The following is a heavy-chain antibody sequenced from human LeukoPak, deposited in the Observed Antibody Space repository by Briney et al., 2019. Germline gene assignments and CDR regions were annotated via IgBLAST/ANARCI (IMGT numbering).Heavy chain of an antibody. CDR3: ARGHIVVVPAATYYFDY. D-gene: IGHD2-2*01. Sequence: KPSETLSLTCAVYGGSFSGYYWSWIRQPPGKGLEWMGEINHSGSTNYNPSLKSRVTISVDTSKNQFSLKLSSVTAADTAVYYCARGHIVVVPAATYYFDYWGQGTLVTVSS. V-gene: IGHV4-34*01. J-gene: IGHJ4*02. CDR1: GGSFSGYY. CDR2: INHSGST.